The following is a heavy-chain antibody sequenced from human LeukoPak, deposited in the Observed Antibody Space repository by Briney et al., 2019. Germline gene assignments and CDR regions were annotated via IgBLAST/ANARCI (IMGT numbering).Heavy chain of an antibody. CDR1: GGTFSSYA. CDR3: ARFGVTAISTFEGAFDI. D-gene: IGHD2-21*02. J-gene: IGHJ3*02. Sequence: ASVKVSCKASGGTFSSYAISWVRQAPGQGLEWMGGIIPIFGTANYAQKFQGRVTITADESTSTAYMELSSLRSEDTAVYYCARFGVTAISTFEGAFDIWGQGTMVTVSS. V-gene: IGHV1-69*13. CDR2: IIPIFGTA.